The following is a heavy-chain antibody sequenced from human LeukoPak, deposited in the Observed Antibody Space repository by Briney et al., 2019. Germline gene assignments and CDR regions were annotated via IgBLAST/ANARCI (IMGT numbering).Heavy chain of an antibody. J-gene: IGHJ4*02. V-gene: IGHV3-23*01. CDR1: GFTFSSYA. CDR2: ISGSGGST. Sequence: PGGSLRLSCAASGFTFSSYAMSWVRQAPGKGLEWVLAISGSGGSTYYANSVKGRFTISRDNSKNTLYLQMNSLRAEDTAVYYCAKLGYGSGSYSDYWGQGTPVTVSS. D-gene: IGHD3-10*01. CDR3: AKLGYGSGSYSDY.